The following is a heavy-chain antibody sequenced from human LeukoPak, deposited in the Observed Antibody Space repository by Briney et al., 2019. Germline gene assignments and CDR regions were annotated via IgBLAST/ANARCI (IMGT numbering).Heavy chain of an antibody. CDR2: IYYSGST. V-gene: IGHV4-39*01. CDR1: GGSISSSSYY. D-gene: IGHD3-10*01. CDR3: ARHGALLGVDP. Sequence: NASETLSLTCTVSGGSISSSSYYWGWIRQPPGKGLEWIGSIYYSGSTYYNPSLKSRVTISVDTSKNQFSLKLSSVTAADTAVYYCARHGALLGVDPWGQGTLVTVSS. J-gene: IGHJ5*02.